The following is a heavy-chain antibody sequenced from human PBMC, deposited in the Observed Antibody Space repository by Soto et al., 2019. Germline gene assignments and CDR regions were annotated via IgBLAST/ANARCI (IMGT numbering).Heavy chain of an antibody. Sequence: QVQLQESGPGLVKPSETLSLTCTVSGDSFINSNYYWGWIRQPPGKGLEWIGSIYYSGSAYYNPSLKSRVTISVDTSKNQFSLKLSSVTAADTAVYYCARPASTGNYYYWGQGTLVTVSS. D-gene: IGHD1-26*01. CDR2: IYYSGSA. CDR1: GDSFINSNYY. CDR3: ARPASTGNYYY. J-gene: IGHJ4*02. V-gene: IGHV4-39*01.